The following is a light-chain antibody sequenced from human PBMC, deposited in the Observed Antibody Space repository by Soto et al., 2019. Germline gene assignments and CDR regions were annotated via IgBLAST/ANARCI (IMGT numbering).Light chain of an antibody. CDR2: GVS. Sequence: EIVMTQSPATLSVSPGERATLSCRASQSVSSNLAWYQQKPGQAPRLLISGVSTRATGIPARFSGSGSGTEFALTFISLQSEDFAVYFCQQYYKWPPYTFGQGTKVEIK. CDR1: QSVSSN. J-gene: IGKJ2*01. CDR3: QQYYKWPPYT. V-gene: IGKV3-15*01.